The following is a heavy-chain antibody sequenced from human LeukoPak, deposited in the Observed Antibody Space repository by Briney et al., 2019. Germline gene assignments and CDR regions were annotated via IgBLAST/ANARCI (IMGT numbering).Heavy chain of an antibody. Sequence: SETLSLTCTVSGASISSDYWSWIRQPPGKGLEWIGYIQNSGNTIYNPSLKSRVTISIDTSKSQFSLRLNSMTAADTAVYYCARRVDFWSGSYPSSHLDYWGQGTLVTVSS. CDR1: GASISSDY. D-gene: IGHD3-3*01. CDR3: ARRVDFWSGSYPSSHLDY. V-gene: IGHV4-4*08. J-gene: IGHJ4*02. CDR2: IQNSGNT.